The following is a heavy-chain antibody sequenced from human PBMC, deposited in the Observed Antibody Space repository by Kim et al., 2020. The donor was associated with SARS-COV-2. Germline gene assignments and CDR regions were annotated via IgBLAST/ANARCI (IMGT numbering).Heavy chain of an antibody. Sequence: SETLSLTCTVSGGSISSYYWSWIRQPPGKGLEWIGYIYYSGSTNYNPSLKSRVTISVDTSKNQFSLKLSSVTAADTAVYYCAGILGVSYYDFWSGSLHWFDPWGQGTLVTVSS. CDR2: IYYSGST. CDR1: GGSISSYY. V-gene: IGHV4-59*01. D-gene: IGHD3-3*01. CDR3: AGILGVSYYDFWSGSLHWFDP. J-gene: IGHJ5*02.